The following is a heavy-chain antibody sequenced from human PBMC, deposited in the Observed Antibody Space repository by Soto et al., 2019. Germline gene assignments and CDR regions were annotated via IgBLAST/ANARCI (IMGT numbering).Heavy chain of an antibody. CDR2: IYSGGST. CDR3: ARVGLAARHFDY. J-gene: IGHJ4*02. Sequence: PAGSLRLSCAASGFTVSSNYMSWVRQAPGKGLEWVSVIYSGGSTYYADSVKGRFTISRDNSKNTLYLQMNSLRAEDTAVYYCARVGLAARHFDYWGQGTLVTVSS. V-gene: IGHV3-53*01. D-gene: IGHD6-13*01. CDR1: GFTVSSNY.